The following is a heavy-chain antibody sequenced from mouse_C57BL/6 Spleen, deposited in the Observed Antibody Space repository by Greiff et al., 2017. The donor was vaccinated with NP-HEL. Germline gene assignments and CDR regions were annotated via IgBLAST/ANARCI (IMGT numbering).Heavy chain of an antibody. J-gene: IGHJ3*01. CDR1: GFNIKDDY. CDR2: IDPENGDT. D-gene: IGHD2-1*01. CDR3: TPYYGNWFAY. Sequence: EVMLVESGAELVRPGASVKLSCTASGFNIKDDYMHWVKQRPEQGLEWIGWIDPENGDTEYASKFQGKATITADTSSNTAYLQLSSLTSEDTAVYYCTPYYGNWFAYWGQGTLVTVSA. V-gene: IGHV14-4*01.